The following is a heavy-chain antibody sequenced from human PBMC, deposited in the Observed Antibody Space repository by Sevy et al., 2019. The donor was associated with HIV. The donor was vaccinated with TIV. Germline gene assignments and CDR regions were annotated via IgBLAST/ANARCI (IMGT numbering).Heavy chain of an antibody. D-gene: IGHD3-9*01. J-gene: IGHJ4*02. V-gene: IGHV3-9*01. CDR1: GFKFDDYA. Sequence: GGSLRLSCTASGFKFDDYAMHWVRQPPGKGLEWVSGITWDGGRTGYADSVKGRFIISRDNTKSSLYLQMNSLRAEDTALDYYEKDLRSRDILTGYLNYWGQGILVTVS. CDR2: ITWDGGRT. CDR3: EKDLRSRDILTGYLNY.